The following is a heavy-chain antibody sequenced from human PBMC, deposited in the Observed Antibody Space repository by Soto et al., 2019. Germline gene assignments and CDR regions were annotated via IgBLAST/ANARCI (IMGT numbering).Heavy chain of an antibody. CDR3: AREAPYYSDSSGYQRFDP. J-gene: IGHJ5*02. D-gene: IGHD3-22*01. CDR1: GGFISNYY. CDR2: IYISGST. V-gene: IGHV4-4*07. Sequence: QVQLQESGPGLVKPSETLSLTCTVSGGFISNYYWSWIRQSAGKGLEWIGRIYISGSTNYNPSLKSRVTMSVDTSKKQVSLKLSSVTAADTAVYYCAREAPYYSDSSGYQRFDPWGQGTLVTVSS.